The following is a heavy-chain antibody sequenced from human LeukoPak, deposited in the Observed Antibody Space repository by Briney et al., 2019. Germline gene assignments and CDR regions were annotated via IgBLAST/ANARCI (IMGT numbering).Heavy chain of an antibody. CDR2: IIPIFGTA. V-gene: IGHV1-69*05. J-gene: IGHJ4*02. D-gene: IGHD1-14*01. CDR1: GGTFSSYA. CDR3: ATPVNNGYYFDY. Sequence: SVKVSCKAFGGTFSSYAISWVRQAPGQGLEWMGGIIPIFGTANYAQKFQGRVTITTDESTSTAYMELSSLRSEDTAVYYCATPVNNGYYFDYWGQGTLVTVSS.